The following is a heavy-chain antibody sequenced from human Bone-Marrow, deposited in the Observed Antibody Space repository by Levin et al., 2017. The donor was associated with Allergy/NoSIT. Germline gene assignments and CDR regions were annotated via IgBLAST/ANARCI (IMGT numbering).Heavy chain of an antibody. Sequence: PGGSLRLSCAASGFTFSSYAMTWVRQAPGKGLQWVAAISGDSAYTYYTDSVKGRFTISRDNSKNTLFLQMNSLRGEDTAVYYCAKNIMLGVAAYEYWGQGTLVTVSS. J-gene: IGHJ4*02. D-gene: IGHD2-15*01. CDR3: AKNIMLGVAAYEY. CDR2: ISGDSAYT. CDR1: GFTFSSYA. V-gene: IGHV3-23*01.